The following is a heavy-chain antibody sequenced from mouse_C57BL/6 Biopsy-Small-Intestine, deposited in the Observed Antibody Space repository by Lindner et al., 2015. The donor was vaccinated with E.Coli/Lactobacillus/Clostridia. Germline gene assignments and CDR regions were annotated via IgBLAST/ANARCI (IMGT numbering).Heavy chain of an antibody. CDR1: GYSFTDYN. CDR2: INPNYDIT. V-gene: IGHV1-39*01. Sequence: EVQLQESGPELVKPGASVKISCKASGYSFTDYNMNWVKQSNGKSLEWIGVINPNYDITSYNQKFKGKATLTVDQSSSTAYMQLNSLTSEDSAVYYCARWGYYGSSLDFWGQGTTLTVSS. J-gene: IGHJ2*01. D-gene: IGHD1-1*01. CDR3: ARWGYYGSSLDF.